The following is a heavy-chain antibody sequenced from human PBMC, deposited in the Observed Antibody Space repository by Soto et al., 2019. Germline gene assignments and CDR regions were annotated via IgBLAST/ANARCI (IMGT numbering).Heavy chain of an antibody. CDR3: ARVKLNDDMTTVRNAFDI. D-gene: IGHD4-17*01. CDR1: GYTFTSYY. V-gene: IGHV1-46*03. J-gene: IGHJ3*02. Sequence: QVQLVQSGAEVKKPGASVKVSCKASGYTFTSYYMHWVRQAPGQGLEWMGIINPSGGSTSYAQKFQGRVTMTRDTSTSTVYMELSSLRSEDTAVYYCARVKLNDDMTTVRNAFDIWGQGTMVTVSS. CDR2: INPSGGST.